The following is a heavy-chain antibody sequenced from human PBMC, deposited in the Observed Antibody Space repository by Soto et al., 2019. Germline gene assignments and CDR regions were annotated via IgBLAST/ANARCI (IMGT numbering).Heavy chain of an antibody. J-gene: IGHJ4*02. CDR3: AKTSSYYYDSSGDFDY. D-gene: IGHD3-22*01. CDR1: GFTFSSYA. Sequence: GGSLRLSCAASGFTFSSYAMSWVRQAPGKGLEWVSAISGSGGSTYYADSVKGRFTISRDNSKNTLYLQMNSLRAEDTAVYYCAKTSSYYYDSSGDFDYWGQGTLVTVSS. CDR2: ISGSGGST. V-gene: IGHV3-23*01.